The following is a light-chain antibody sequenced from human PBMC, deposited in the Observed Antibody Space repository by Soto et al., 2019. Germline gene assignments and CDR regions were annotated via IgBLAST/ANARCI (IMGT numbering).Light chain of an antibody. V-gene: IGLV2-14*01. CDR1: SSDVGGYNY. CDR3: SSYTSSSTLYV. J-gene: IGLJ1*01. CDR2: EVS. Sequence: QSALTQPASVSGSPGQSITISCTGTSSDVGGYNYVSWYQQHPGKAPKLMIYEVSNRPSGVSNRLSGSKSGNTASLTISGLQAEDEAYYYCSSYTSSSTLYVFGTGTKLTVL.